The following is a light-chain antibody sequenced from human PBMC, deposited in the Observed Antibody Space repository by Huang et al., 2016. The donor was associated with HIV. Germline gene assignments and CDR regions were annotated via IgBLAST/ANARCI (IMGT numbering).Light chain of an antibody. J-gene: IGKJ2*01. CDR2: DAS. Sequence: DIQMTQSPSSLSASVGDRVTITCRASHDISHSLAWYQQKRGKAPKRLVYDASKLESGVPARFSGWGSGTDYTLTINSLQPEDFATYYCQQYYVAPMYTFGQGTKLEIK. CDR1: HDISHS. V-gene: IGKV1-NL1*01. CDR3: QQYYVAPMYT.